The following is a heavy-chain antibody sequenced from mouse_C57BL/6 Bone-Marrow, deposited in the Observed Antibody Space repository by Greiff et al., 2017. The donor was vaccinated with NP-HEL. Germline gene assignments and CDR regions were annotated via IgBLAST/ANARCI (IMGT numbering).Heavy chain of an antibody. CDR2: ISNGGGST. V-gene: IGHV5-12*01. Sequence: EVQLVESGGGLVQPGGSLKLSCAASGFTFSDYYMYWVRQTPEKRLEWVAYISNGGGSTYYPDTVKGRFTISRDNAKNTLYLQMSRLKSEDTAMYYRARTGITTAAFAYWGQGTLVTVSA. D-gene: IGHD1-1*01. CDR1: GFTFSDYY. CDR3: ARTGITTAAFAY. J-gene: IGHJ3*01.